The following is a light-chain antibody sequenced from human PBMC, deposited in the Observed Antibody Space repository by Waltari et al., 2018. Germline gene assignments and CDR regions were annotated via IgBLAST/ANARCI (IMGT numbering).Light chain of an antibody. J-gene: IGKJ1*01. CDR2: KVS. V-gene: IGKV2D-30*01. CDR1: RRIVYSDGDTY. Sequence: DVVMTQSPLSLPVILGQPASISCRSSRRIVYSDGDTYLSWFHQRPGQAPRRLIYKVSNWASGVPDRFSGSGSGTDFTLKISRVEADDVGVYYCMQGTHWPPTFGQGTKVEI. CDR3: MQGTHWPPT.